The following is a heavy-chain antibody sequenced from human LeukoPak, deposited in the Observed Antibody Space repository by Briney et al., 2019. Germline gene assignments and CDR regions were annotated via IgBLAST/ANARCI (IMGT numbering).Heavy chain of an antibody. CDR3: ARPNFIAAAAFDI. CDR2: IYHSGST. J-gene: IGHJ3*02. V-gene: IGHV4-4*02. CDR1: GDSISSSQW. D-gene: IGHD6-13*01. Sequence: SETLSLTCAVSGDSISSSQWWSWVRQPPGKGLEWIGEIYHSGSTNYNPSLKSRVTISVDKSKNQFSLKLNSVTAADTAVYYCARPNFIAAAAFDIWGQGTMVTVSS.